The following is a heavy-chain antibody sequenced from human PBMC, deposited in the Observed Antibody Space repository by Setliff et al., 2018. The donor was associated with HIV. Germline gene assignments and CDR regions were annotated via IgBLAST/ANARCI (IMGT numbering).Heavy chain of an antibody. D-gene: IGHD2-8*01. Sequence: ASVKVSCKASGYTFTTNYIHWARQAPGQGLEWMGWINPNSGGTNYAQKFQGRVTMTRDTSIYTAYMELSRLRSDDTALYYCVRTIYEWGAFDVWGQGTMVTVSS. V-gene: IGHV1-2*02. CDR3: VRTIYEWGAFDV. CDR2: INPNSGGT. J-gene: IGHJ3*01. CDR1: GYTFTTNY.